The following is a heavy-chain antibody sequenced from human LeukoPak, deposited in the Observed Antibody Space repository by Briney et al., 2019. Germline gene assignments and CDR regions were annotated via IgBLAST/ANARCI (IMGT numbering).Heavy chain of an antibody. J-gene: IGHJ4*02. CDR3: ATLITDYYDSSGPSGGGY. Sequence: ASVKVSCKVSGYTFTDYYMHWVQQAPGKGLEWKGLVDPEDGETIYAEKFQGRVTITADTSTDTAYMELSSLRSEDTAVYYCATLITDYYDSSGPSGGGYWGQGTLVTVSS. CDR1: GYTFTDYY. D-gene: IGHD3-22*01. V-gene: IGHV1-69-2*01. CDR2: VDPEDGET.